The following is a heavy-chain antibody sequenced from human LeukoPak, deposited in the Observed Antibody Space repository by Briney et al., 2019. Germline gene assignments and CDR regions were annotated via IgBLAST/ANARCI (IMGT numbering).Heavy chain of an antibody. J-gene: IGHJ3*02. Sequence: PGASLQIPCKASGYSFSNYWIGWVRQLPGKGLEWMGIINPGDSATNYRPSFQGQVSISADRSLTTTYLQWTTLTTSDAAMYYCARLGLWTRGAFDIWGQGTMVTVSS. V-gene: IGHV5-51*01. CDR3: ARLGLWTRGAFDI. CDR2: INPGDSAT. CDR1: GYSFSNYW. D-gene: IGHD3/OR15-3a*01.